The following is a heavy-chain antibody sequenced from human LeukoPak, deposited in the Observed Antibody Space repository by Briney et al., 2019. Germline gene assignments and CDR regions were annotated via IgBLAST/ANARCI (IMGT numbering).Heavy chain of an antibody. V-gene: IGHV4-39*07. CDR2: IYYSGST. CDR3: ARVARYSGYFGDFDY. J-gene: IGHJ4*02. D-gene: IGHD5-12*01. Sequence: SEILSLTCTVSGGSISSSSYYWGWIRQPPGKGLEWIGGIYYSGSTYYNPSLKSRVTISVDTSKNQFSLKLSSVTAADTAVYYCARVARYSGYFGDFDYWGQGTLVTVSS. CDR1: GGSISSSSYY.